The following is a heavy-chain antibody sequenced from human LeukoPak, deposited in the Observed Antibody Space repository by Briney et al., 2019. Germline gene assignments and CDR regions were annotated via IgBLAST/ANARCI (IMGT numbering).Heavy chain of an antibody. V-gene: IGHV4-39*07. CDR2: IYYSGST. CDR3: AGDGKYCSGGSCYGNWFDP. CDR1: GGSISSGSYY. Sequence: SQTLSLTCTASGGSISSGSYYWGWIRQPPGKGLEWIGSIYYSGSTYYNPSLKSRVTISVDTSKNQFSLKLSSVTAADTAVYYCAGDGKYCSGGSCYGNWFDPWGQGTLVTVSS. D-gene: IGHD2-15*01. J-gene: IGHJ5*02.